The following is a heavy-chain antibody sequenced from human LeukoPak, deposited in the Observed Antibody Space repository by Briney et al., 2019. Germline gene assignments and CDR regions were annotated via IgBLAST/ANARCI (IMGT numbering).Heavy chain of an antibody. J-gene: IGHJ4*02. D-gene: IGHD3-22*01. CDR2: ISYDGSNK. V-gene: IGHV3-30*18. CDR1: GFTFSSYG. Sequence: PGGSLRLSCATSGFTFSSYGMHWVRQAPGKGLEWVAVISYDGSNKYYADSVKGRFTISRDNSKNTLYLQMNSLRAEDTAVYYCAKLVPTYDSSGYPFDYWGQGTLVTVSS. CDR3: AKLVPTYDSSGYPFDY.